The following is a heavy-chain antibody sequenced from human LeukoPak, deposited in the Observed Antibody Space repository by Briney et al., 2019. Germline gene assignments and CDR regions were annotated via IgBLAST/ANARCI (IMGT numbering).Heavy chain of an antibody. V-gene: IGHV4-61*05. CDR2: VHNTGRT. CDR1: GGSISSSSYY. D-gene: IGHD3-22*01. CDR3: ARQAKLDSGGFQSDFDY. J-gene: IGHJ4*02. Sequence: SETLSLTCTVSGGSISSSSYYWSWIRQSPRRGLEWIAYVHNTGRTNYNPSLKSRVTISVDMSKNQFSLKLGSVTAADTAVYYCARQAKLDSGGFQSDFDYWGQGILVTVSS.